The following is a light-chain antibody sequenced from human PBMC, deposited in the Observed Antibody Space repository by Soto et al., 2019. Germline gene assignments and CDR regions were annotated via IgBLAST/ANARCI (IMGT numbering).Light chain of an antibody. CDR1: QSIGKY. Sequence: DIHMTQSPSSLSASVGDRVTITCRASQSIGKYLSWYQQRPGKAPKFLIYDASSLETGVPSRFSGSGSGTEFTLTIRSLQPDDFATYYCQQYDSSSPTFGQGTRLEIK. CDR2: DAS. J-gene: IGKJ2*01. CDR3: QQYDSSSPT. V-gene: IGKV1-5*01.